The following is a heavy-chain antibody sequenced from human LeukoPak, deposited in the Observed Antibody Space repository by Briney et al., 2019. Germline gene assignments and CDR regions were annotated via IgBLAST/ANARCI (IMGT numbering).Heavy chain of an antibody. V-gene: IGHV3-11*01. D-gene: IGHD3-9*01. CDR2: ISSNGSTI. Sequence: GGSLRLSCAASGFTFSDYYMSWIRQAPGEGLEWVSYISSNGSTIYYADSVKGRFTISRDNAKNSLYLQMNSLRPEDTAVYYRARRDYHILTGYYNSGTYHYYYTDVWGKGTTVTVSS. CDR3: ARRDYHILTGYYNSGTYHYYYTDV. J-gene: IGHJ6*03. CDR1: GFTFSDYY.